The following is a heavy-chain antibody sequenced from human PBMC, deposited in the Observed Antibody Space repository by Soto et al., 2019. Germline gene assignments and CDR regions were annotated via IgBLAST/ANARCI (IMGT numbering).Heavy chain of an antibody. J-gene: IGHJ2*01. V-gene: IGHV3-11*05. D-gene: IGHD6-13*01. CDR3: ARTMVAAGGRGYFEL. CDR2: INSSSSYT. CDR1: GFTFSDYY. Sequence: QVQLVESGGGLVKPGGSLRLSCAASGFTFSDYYMSWIRQAPGKGLEWVSYINSSSSYTNYGDSVKGRFTISRDTAKNSLSLQLSSLRAEDTAVYYCARTMVAAGGRGYFELWGRGPLVTVSS.